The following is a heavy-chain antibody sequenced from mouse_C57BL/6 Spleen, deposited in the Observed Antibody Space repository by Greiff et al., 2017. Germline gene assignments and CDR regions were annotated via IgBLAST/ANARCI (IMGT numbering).Heavy chain of an antibody. D-gene: IGHD1-1*01. J-gene: IGHJ4*01. CDR3: APTVVATNAMDY. CDR2: FYPRDGST. CDR1: GYTFTRYA. V-gene: IGHV1-85*01. Sequence: QVQLKESGPELVKPGASVKLSCKASGYTFTRYAINWVKQRPGQGLEWIGWFYPRDGSTKYNEKFKGKATLTVDTSSSTAYMELHRLTSEDSAVYFCAPTVVATNAMDYWGQGTSDTGSS.